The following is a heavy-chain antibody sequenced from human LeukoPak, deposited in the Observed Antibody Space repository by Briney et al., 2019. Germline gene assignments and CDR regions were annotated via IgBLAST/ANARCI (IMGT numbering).Heavy chain of an antibody. CDR1: GGSIGSHY. Sequence: SETLSLTCTVSGGSIGSHYWSWIRQPPGKGLEWIGYIYYSGSTNYNPSLKSRVTISVDTSKNQFSLKLSSVTAADTAVYYCARDFPVFYWGQGTLVTVSS. CDR2: IYYSGST. J-gene: IGHJ4*02. V-gene: IGHV4-59*11. CDR3: ARDFPVFY.